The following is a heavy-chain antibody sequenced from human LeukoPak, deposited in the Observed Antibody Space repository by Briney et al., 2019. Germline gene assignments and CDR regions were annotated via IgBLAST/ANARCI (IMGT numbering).Heavy chain of an antibody. CDR2: INTNTGNP. Sequence: ASVKVSCKASGHTFTSYAMNWVRQAPGQGLEWMGWINTNTGNPTYAQGFTGRFVFSLDTSVSTAYLQISSLKAEDTAVYYCARERYDILTGMGPDYFDYWGQGTLVTVSS. V-gene: IGHV7-4-1*02. CDR3: ARERYDILTGMGPDYFDY. D-gene: IGHD3-9*01. J-gene: IGHJ4*02. CDR1: GHTFTSYA.